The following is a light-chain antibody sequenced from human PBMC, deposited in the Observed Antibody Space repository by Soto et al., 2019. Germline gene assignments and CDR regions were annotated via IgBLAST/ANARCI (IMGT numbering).Light chain of an antibody. CDR3: CSYAGSSMYVV. J-gene: IGLJ2*01. V-gene: IGLV2-23*01. CDR1: SSAVGSYNL. CDR2: EGT. Sequence: QSALTQPASVSGSPGQSITISCTGTSSAVGSYNLVSWYQKHPGTAPKLMIYEGTKLPSGVSNRFSGSKSDNTASLTISGLQAEDEADYYCCSYAGSSMYVVFGGGTKLTVL.